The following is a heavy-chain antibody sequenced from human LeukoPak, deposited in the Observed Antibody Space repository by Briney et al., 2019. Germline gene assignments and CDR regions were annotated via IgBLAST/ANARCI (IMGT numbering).Heavy chain of an antibody. CDR1: GFTFSSYA. CDR3: AKDPDYSNS. Sequence: PGGSLILSCAASGFTFSSYAMSWVRQAPGKGLEWVSAISCSGGSTYYADSVKGRFTISRDNSKSTLYLQMNSLRAEDTAVYYCAKDPDYSNSWGQGTLVTVSS. D-gene: IGHD4-11*01. J-gene: IGHJ4*02. CDR2: ISCSGGST. V-gene: IGHV3-23*01.